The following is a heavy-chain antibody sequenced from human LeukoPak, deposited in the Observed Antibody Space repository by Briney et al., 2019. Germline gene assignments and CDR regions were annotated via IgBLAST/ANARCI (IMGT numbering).Heavy chain of an antibody. Sequence: SETLSLTCTVSGGSISSYYWSWIRQPPGKGLEWIGYIYYSGSTYYNPSLKSRVTISVDTSKNQFSLKLSSVTAADTAVYYCAGHVLLWFGELLHSNWFDPWGQGTLVTVSS. V-gene: IGHV4-59*04. J-gene: IGHJ5*02. CDR3: AGHVLLWFGELLHSNWFDP. CDR1: GGSISSYY. CDR2: IYYSGST. D-gene: IGHD3-10*01.